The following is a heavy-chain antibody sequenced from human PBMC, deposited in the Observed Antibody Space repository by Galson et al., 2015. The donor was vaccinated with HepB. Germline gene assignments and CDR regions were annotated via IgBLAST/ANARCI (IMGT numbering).Heavy chain of an antibody. V-gene: IGHV3-73*01. CDR3: TRLADLSGYSSS. Sequence: SLRLSCAASGSTFSGSAIHWVRQTSGKGLEWVGRIRSKASNYATAYTASLKGRFTISRDDSKNTAYLHMRSLRTEDTAVYYSTRLADLSGYSSSWGQGTLVTVSS. J-gene: IGHJ4*02. D-gene: IGHD6-13*01. CDR1: GSTFSGSA. CDR2: IRSKASNYAT.